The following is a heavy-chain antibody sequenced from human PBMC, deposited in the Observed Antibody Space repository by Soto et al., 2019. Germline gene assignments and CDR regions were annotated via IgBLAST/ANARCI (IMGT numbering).Heavy chain of an antibody. D-gene: IGHD2-15*01. CDR1: EFTVTDIS. CDR3: VREPGYCSGGTCSMMGDAFDI. Sequence: EVQLVESGGGLVQPGGSLRLPCVASEFTVTDISMNWVRQAPGKELEWVAVIYNEFTDYADSVRGRFSISTDSSKNALYLLMNSLRAEDSAGYYCVREPGYCSGGTCSMMGDAFDIWGQGTMVTVSS. V-gene: IGHV3-66*01. CDR2: IYNEFT. J-gene: IGHJ3*02.